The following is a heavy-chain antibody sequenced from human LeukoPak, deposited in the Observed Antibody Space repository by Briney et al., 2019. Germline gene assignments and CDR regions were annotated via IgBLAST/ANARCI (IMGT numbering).Heavy chain of an antibody. CDR3: ARRTRLGYYDFWSGYSFDY. Sequence: SETLSLTCAVYGGSFSGYYWCWIRQPPGKGLEWIGEINHSGSTNYNPALKSRVTISVDTSKNQFSLKLSSVTAADTAVYYCARRTRLGYYDFWSGYSFDYWGQGTLVTVSS. CDR2: INHSGST. V-gene: IGHV4-34*01. D-gene: IGHD3-3*01. J-gene: IGHJ4*02. CDR1: GGSFSGYY.